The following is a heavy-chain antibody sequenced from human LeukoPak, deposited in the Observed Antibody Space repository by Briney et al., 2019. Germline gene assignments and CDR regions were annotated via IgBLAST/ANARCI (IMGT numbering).Heavy chain of an antibody. CDR1: RGSITTYY. CDR2: VYHSGST. D-gene: IGHD3-10*01. CDR3: ATDRQEGGSGSYWFDH. V-gene: IGHV4-59*01. Sequence: SETLSLTCTVSRGSITTYYWSWIRQPAGKGLEWIGNVYHSGSTTYNLSLKSRVSMSVDMSKNQFSLNLRSVTAADTATYYCATDRQEGGSGSYWFDHWGQGTQVTVSS. J-gene: IGHJ5*02.